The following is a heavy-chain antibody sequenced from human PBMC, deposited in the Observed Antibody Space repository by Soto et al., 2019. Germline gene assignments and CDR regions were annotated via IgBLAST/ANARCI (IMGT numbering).Heavy chain of an antibody. V-gene: IGHV2-5*02. CDR3: AHSRAIFGVVYGLDV. Sequence: QITLKESGPTLVKPTQTLTLTCTFSGFSLTTSGAGVGWIRQPPGKALEWLALIYWDDDKRYSPSLKSRLTITKDTSTNQVVLTMTSMDPGDTGTYYSAHSRAIFGVVYGLDVWGQGTTVTVSS. CDR1: GFSLTTSGAG. CDR2: IYWDDDK. J-gene: IGHJ6*02. D-gene: IGHD3-3*01.